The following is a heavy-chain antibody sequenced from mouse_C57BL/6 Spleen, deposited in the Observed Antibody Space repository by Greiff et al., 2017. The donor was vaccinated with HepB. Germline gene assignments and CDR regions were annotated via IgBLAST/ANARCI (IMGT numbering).Heavy chain of an antibody. J-gene: IGHJ1*03. Sequence: VKLQESGAELVRPGTSVKVSCKASGYAFTNYLIEWVKQRPGQGLEWIGVINPGSGGTNYNEKFKGKATLTADKSSSTAYMQLSSLTSEDSAVYFCARRGYGSSYWYFDVWGTGTTVTVSS. CDR2: INPGSGGT. CDR1: GYAFTNYL. D-gene: IGHD1-1*01. CDR3: ARRGYGSSYWYFDV. V-gene: IGHV1-54*01.